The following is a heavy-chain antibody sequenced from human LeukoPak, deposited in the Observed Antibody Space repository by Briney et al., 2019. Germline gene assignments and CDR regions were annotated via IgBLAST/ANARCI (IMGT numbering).Heavy chain of an antibody. CDR3: AKDADYYDSSGYPQYFQH. CDR2: ISVSGAST. CDR1: GFTFSTYA. V-gene: IGHV3-23*01. Sequence: GGSLRLSCTASGFTFSTYAMNWVRQAPGKGLEWVSGISVSGASTYYADSVKGRFTVSRDNSKNTLYLELTSLRAEDTAVYYCAKDADYYDSSGYPQYFQHWGQGTLVTVSS. D-gene: IGHD3-22*01. J-gene: IGHJ1*01.